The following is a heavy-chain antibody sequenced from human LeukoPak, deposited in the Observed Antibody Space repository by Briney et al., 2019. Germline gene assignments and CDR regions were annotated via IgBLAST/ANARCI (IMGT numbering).Heavy chain of an antibody. CDR3: ARGRRGSGWYVVSFDY. CDR2: INHSGST. Sequence: SSETLSLTCAVYGVSFSGYYWSWIRQPPGKGLEWIGEINHSGSTNYNPSLKSRVTISVDTSKNQFSLKLSSVTAADTAVYYCARGRRGSGWYVVSFDYWGQGTLVTVSS. J-gene: IGHJ4*02. CDR1: GVSFSGYY. V-gene: IGHV4-34*01. D-gene: IGHD6-19*01.